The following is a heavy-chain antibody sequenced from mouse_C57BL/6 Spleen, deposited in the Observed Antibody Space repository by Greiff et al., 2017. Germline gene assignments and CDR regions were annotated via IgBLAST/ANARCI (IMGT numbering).Heavy chain of an antibody. Sequence: SGAELVRPGASVKLSCTASGFNIQDYYMHWVKQRPEQGLEWIGRIDPEDGDTEYAPKFQGKDTMTADTSSNTAYLQLSSLTSEDSAVYYCTSRYSLMGAYRGQAALVTVSA. CDR1: GFNIQDYY. D-gene: IGHD2-3*01. CDR3: TSRYSLMGAY. J-gene: IGHJ3*01. V-gene: IGHV14-1*01. CDR2: IDPEDGDT.